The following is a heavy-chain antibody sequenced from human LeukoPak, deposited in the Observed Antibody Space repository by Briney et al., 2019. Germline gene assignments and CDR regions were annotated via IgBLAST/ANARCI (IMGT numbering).Heavy chain of an antibody. Sequence: SEALSLTCSVSGDSISFHFWSWIRQPPGKGLEWIGHTYYGGSSDYNPSLASRVTVSADTSKNQFSLKLSSVTAADTAVYYCATLGRAAGNAFDIWGQGTVVIVSS. D-gene: IGHD1-26*01. V-gene: IGHV4-59*11. CDR1: GDSISFHF. CDR3: ATLGRAAGNAFDI. CDR2: TYYGGSS. J-gene: IGHJ3*02.